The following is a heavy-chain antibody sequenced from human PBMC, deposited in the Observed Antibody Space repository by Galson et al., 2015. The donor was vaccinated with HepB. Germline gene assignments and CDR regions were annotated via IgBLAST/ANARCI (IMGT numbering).Heavy chain of an antibody. J-gene: IGHJ6*03. CDR2: IYYRGSI. CDR3: ARSTGNHMDV. CDR1: GGSFSGYY. Sequence: ETLSLTCAVYGGSFSGYYWSWTRQPPGKGLEWIGSIYYRGSIYYNPSLQSRVTISFDTSKNQFSLKLNSVTAADTAVYYCARSTGNHMDVWGKGTTVTVSS. D-gene: IGHD1-1*01. V-gene: IGHV4-34*01.